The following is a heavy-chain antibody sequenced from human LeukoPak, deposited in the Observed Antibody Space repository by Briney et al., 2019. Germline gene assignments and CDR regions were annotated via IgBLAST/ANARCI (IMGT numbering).Heavy chain of an antibody. V-gene: IGHV3-30*02. J-gene: IGHJ5*02. Sequence: GGSLRLSCAASAFTFSSYGMHWVRQAPGKGLEWVAFIRNDGSDKYHTDSVKGRFTISRDNAKNSLYLQMNSLRAEDTAVYYCARDGYPWGQGTLVTVSS. CDR3: ARDGYP. CDR2: IRNDGSDK. CDR1: AFTFSSYG.